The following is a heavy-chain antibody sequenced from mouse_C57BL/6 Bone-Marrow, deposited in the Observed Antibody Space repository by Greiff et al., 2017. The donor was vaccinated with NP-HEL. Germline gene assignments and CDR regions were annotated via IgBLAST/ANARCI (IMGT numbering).Heavy chain of an antibody. V-gene: IGHV1-69*01. CDR2: IDPSDSYT. Sequence: QVQLQQPGAELVMPGASVKLSCKASGYTFTSYWMHWVKQRPGQGLEWIGEIDPSDSYTNYNQKFKGKSTLTVDKSSSTAYMHLSSLTSEDSAVYYCARMGGAYGGQGTLVTVSA. D-gene: IGHD4-1*01. CDR3: ARMGGAY. J-gene: IGHJ3*01. CDR1: GYTFTSYW.